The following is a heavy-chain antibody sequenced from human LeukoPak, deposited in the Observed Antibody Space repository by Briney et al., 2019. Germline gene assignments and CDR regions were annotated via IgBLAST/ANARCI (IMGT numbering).Heavy chain of an antibody. CDR2: IRYDGSNK. Sequence: GGSLRLSCAASGFSFNNYGMHWVRRAPGKGLEWVAFIRYDGSNKYYSDSVKGRFTISRDNSKNTLYLQMKSLRTEDTAVYSCARYPSFDYWGQGTLVTASS. J-gene: IGHJ4*02. CDR1: GFSFNNYG. D-gene: IGHD1-26*01. CDR3: ARYPSFDY. V-gene: IGHV3-30*02.